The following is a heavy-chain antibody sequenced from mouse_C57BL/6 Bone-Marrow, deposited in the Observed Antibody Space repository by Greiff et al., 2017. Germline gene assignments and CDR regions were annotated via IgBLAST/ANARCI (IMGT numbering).Heavy chain of an antibody. Sequence: QVQLQQSGAELVKPGASVKLSCKASGYTFTSYWMHWVKQRPGQGLEWIGMIHPNSGSTNYNEKFKSKATLTVDKSSSTAYMQLSSLTSEDSAVYYCARDYYGGYYAMDYWGQGTSVTVSS. CDR1: GYTFTSYW. CDR2: IHPNSGST. V-gene: IGHV1-64*01. D-gene: IGHD1-1*01. J-gene: IGHJ4*01. CDR3: ARDYYGGYYAMDY.